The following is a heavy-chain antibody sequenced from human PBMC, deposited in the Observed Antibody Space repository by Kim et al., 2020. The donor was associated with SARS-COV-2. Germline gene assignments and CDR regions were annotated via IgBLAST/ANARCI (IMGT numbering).Heavy chain of an antibody. CDR3: ARVRVGAKLGAY. J-gene: IGHJ4*02. D-gene: IGHD1-26*01. Sequence: NYAQQLQGRVTMTTDTSTSTAYMELRSLRSDDTAVYYCARVRVGAKLGAYWGQGTLVTVSS. V-gene: IGHV1-18*01.